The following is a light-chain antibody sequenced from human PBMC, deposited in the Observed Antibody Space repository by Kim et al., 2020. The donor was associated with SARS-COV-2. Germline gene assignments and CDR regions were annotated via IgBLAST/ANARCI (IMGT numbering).Light chain of an antibody. J-gene: IGLJ2*01. CDR3: CSYPSSDSVI. CDR2: DVT. Sequence: QSVLTQPASVSGSPGQSITISCTGSSTELGNYNFVSWYQQHPGKAPKLVIYDVTIRPSDISDRFSGSKSGDTASLIITGLQAEDEADYFCCSYPSSDSVIFGGGTQLTVL. V-gene: IGLV2-14*03. CDR1: STELGNYNF.